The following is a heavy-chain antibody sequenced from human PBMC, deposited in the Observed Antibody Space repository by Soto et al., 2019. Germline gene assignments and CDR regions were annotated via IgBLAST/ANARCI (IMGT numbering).Heavy chain of an antibody. CDR1: GFTFNTFA. D-gene: IGHD3-16*01. J-gene: IGHJ4*02. CDR3: AKSRLGELSYLDY. Sequence: PGGSLRLSCAASGFTFNTFAMSWVRQAPGKGLQWVSGINDTGGRTYYADSVKGRFTISRDNSKNTLYLQMNSLRAEDTALYYCAKSRLGELSYLDYWGQGFWVTVSS. CDR2: INDTGGRT. V-gene: IGHV3-23*01.